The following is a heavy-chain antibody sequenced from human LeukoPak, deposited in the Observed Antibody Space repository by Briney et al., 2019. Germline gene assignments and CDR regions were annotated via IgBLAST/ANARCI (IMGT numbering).Heavy chain of an antibody. CDR2: IRSKAYGGTT. CDR1: GFTFGDYA. CDR3: ARATRGDSSGYYYRPGMYFDY. V-gene: IGHV3-49*03. J-gene: IGHJ4*02. Sequence: GGSLRLSCTVSGFTFGDYAMSWLRQAPGKGREWVGFIRSKAYGGTTEYAASVKGRFTISRDDSKSIAYLQMNSLKTEDTAVYYCARATRGDSSGYYYRPGMYFDYWGQGTLVTVSS. D-gene: IGHD3-22*01.